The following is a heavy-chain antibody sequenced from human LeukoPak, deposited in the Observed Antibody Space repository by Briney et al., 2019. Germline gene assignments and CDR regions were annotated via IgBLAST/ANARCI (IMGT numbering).Heavy chain of an antibody. J-gene: IGHJ5*02. CDR2: ISSSSSYI. CDR3: ARGGVDWFDP. CDR1: GFTFSRYS. V-gene: IGHV3-21*01. Sequence: GGSLRLSCAASGFTFSRYSMNWVRQAPGKGLEWVSSISSSSSYIYDADSVKGRFTISRDNAKNSLYLQMNSLRAEDTAVYYCARGGVDWFDPWGQGTLVTVSS. D-gene: IGHD3-16*01.